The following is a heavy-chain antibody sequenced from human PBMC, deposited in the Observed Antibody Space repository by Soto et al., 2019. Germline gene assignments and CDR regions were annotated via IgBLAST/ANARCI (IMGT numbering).Heavy chain of an antibody. Sequence: QVQLVQSGAEVKKPGSSVKVSCKASGGTFSSYTISWVRQAPGQGLEWMGRIIPILVIANYAQKFQGRVTITADKPTSSAYRELSRLSSEDTAVYYCARGLRGWTDGGDDWGQGTLVTVSS. CDR2: IIPILVIA. CDR1: GGTFSSYT. V-gene: IGHV1-69*02. CDR3: ARGLRGWTDGGDD. D-gene: IGHD2-15*01. J-gene: IGHJ4*02.